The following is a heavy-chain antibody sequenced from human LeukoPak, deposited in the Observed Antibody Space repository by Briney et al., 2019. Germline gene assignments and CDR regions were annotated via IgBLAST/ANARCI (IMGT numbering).Heavy chain of an antibody. CDR2: INPYSGGA. Sequence: ASVKVSCKTSGYTFIDYCIHWVRQAPGQGLEWMGWINPYSGGANFAQKFQGRVTMTRDTSTSTVYMELSRLRSDDTAVYYSARSSGSYLVHFDYWGQGTLVTVSS. V-gene: IGHV1-2*02. CDR3: ARSSGSYLVHFDY. CDR1: GYTFIDYC. D-gene: IGHD1-26*01. J-gene: IGHJ4*02.